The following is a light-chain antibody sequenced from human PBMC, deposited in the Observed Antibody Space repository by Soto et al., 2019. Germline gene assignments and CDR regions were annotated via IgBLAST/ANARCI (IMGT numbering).Light chain of an antibody. CDR3: QQYNTEWT. J-gene: IGKJ1*01. V-gene: IGKV1-5*01. CDR1: QSIRSW. CDR2: DAS. Sequence: DIQMTQSPSTLSASVGDRVPITCRASQSIRSWLAWYQQKPGKAPNLLIYDASSLESGVPPRFIGSGSGTEFTLTTSSLQPDDFATDYCQQYNTEWTFGQGTKVEIK.